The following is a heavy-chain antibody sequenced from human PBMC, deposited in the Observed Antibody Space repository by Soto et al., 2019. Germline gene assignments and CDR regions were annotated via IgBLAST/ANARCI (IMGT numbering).Heavy chain of an antibody. J-gene: IGHJ4*02. Sequence: PGGSLRLSCSASGFTFSSYAMHWVRQAPGKRLEYVSGVRGNGDPPFYADSVKGRFTISRDNSKNTLYLQMSSLSADDTAVYYCVKSRGGNNFDFFDWGQGALVTVSS. CDR2: VRGNGDPP. D-gene: IGHD5-12*01. CDR3: VKSRGGNNFDFFD. CDR1: GFTFSSYA. V-gene: IGHV3-64D*06.